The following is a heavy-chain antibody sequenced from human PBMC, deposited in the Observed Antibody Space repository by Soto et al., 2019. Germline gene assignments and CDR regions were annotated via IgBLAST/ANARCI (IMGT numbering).Heavy chain of an antibody. CDR3: ARELSVGRYLDY. D-gene: IGHD3-3*01. Sequence: QVQLVESGGGVVQPGRSLRLSCAASGFTFSVYGMHWVRQAPGKGPEWVAGIGNDGREKYYVDSVKGRFTISRDNSKNTLYLLLNNLSADDTAVYYCARELSVGRYLDYWGTGPLVTVSS. CDR1: GFTFSVYG. CDR2: IGNDGREK. V-gene: IGHV3-33*01. J-gene: IGHJ4*02.